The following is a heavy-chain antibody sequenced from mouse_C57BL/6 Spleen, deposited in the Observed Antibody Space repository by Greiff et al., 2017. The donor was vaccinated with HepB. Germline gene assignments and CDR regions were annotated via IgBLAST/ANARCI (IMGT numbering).Heavy chain of an antibody. CDR3: ARGGGYDGYYLAWCAY. Sequence: QVQLQQPGAELVKPGASVKLSCKASGYTFTSYWIQWVKQRTGQGLEWIGEIDPSDSYTNYNQKFKGKATLTVDTSSRTAYMQLSSRTSEDSAVYYCARGGGYDGYYLAWCAYWGQGTLVTVSA. D-gene: IGHD2-3*01. V-gene: IGHV1-50*01. CDR2: IDPSDSYT. J-gene: IGHJ3*01. CDR1: GYTFTSYW.